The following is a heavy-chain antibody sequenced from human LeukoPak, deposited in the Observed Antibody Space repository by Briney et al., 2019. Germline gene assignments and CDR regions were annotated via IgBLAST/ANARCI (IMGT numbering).Heavy chain of an antibody. CDR3: ARDRNWNDFLYYFDY. CDR2: ISYDGSNK. V-gene: IGHV3-30*04. J-gene: IGHJ4*02. CDR1: GFTFSSYA. D-gene: IGHD1-20*01. Sequence: GGSLRLSCAASGFTFSSYAMHWVRQAPGKGLEWVAVISYDGSNKYYADSVKGRFTISRDNSKNTLYLQMNSLRAEDTAVYYCARDRNWNDFLYYFDYWGQGTLVTVSS.